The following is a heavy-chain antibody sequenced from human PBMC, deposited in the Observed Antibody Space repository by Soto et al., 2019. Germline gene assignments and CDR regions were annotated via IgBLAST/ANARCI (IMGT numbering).Heavy chain of an antibody. Sequence: GGSLRLSCAASGFTFSSYAMSWVRQAPGKGLEWVSAISGSGGSTYYADSVKGRFTISRDNSKNTLYLQMNSLRAEDTAVYYCAKREYRSSFLYYYYGIVVWGQVTRVAVSS. CDR1: GFTFSSYA. D-gene: IGHD6-6*01. CDR2: ISGSGGST. J-gene: IGHJ6*02. CDR3: AKREYRSSFLYYYYGIVV. V-gene: IGHV3-23*01.